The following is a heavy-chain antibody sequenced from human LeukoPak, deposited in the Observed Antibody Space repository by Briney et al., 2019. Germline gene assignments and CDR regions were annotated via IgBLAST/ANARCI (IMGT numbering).Heavy chain of an antibody. CDR3: ARELAEGFDY. CDR2: IRGSGGST. Sequence: GGSLRLSCAASGFTFSSYAMSWVRQAPGKGLEWVSAIRGSGGSTYYADSVKGRFTISRDNAKNSLYLQMNSLRAEDTAVYYCARELAEGFDYWGQGTLVTVSS. J-gene: IGHJ4*02. CDR1: GFTFSSYA. D-gene: IGHD1-7*01. V-gene: IGHV3-23*01.